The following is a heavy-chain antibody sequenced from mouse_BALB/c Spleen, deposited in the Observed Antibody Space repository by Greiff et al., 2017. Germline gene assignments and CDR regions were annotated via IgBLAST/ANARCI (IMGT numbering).Heavy chain of an antibody. V-gene: IGHV2-9*02. J-gene: IGHJ2*01. CDR2: IWAGGST. CDR1: GFSLTSYG. CDR3: ARSPYGYDGYFDY. D-gene: IGHD2-2*01. Sequence: QVHVKQSGPGLVAPSQSLSITCTVSGFSLTSYGVHWVRQPPGKGLEWLGVIWAGGSTNYNSALMSRLSISKDNSKSQVFLKMNSLQTDDTAMYYCARSPYGYDGYFDYWGQGTTLTVSS.